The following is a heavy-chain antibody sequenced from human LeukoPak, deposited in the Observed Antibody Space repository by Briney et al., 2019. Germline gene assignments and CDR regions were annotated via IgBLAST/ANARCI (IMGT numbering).Heavy chain of an antibody. J-gene: IGHJ4*02. D-gene: IGHD3-22*01. CDR1: GFTFSSYA. CDR3: AKARYYDSSGPFDY. CDR2: ISYDGSNK. V-gene: IGHV3-30*04. Sequence: PGGSLRLSCAASGFTFSSYAMHWVRQAPGKGLEWVAVISYDGSNKYYADSVKGRFTISRDNSKNTLDLQMNSLRAEDTAVYYCAKARYYDSSGPFDYWGQGTLVTVSS.